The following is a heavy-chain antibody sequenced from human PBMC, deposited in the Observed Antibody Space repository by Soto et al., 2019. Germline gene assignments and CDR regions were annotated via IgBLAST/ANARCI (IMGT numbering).Heavy chain of an antibody. J-gene: IGHJ4*02. CDR2: IRPSGLRT. V-gene: IGHV3-23*01. Sequence: EVQLLESGGGLVQPGGSLRVSCAASGFTFRNYAMSWVRQAPGRGLQWVSAIRPSGLRTFYADSVKGRFTISRDNSKNTLYLQMNSLRAEDTAVYYCAREDPFAAVTNEPHFDDWGQGTLVTVSS. CDR1: GFTFRNYA. D-gene: IGHD4-17*01. CDR3: AREDPFAAVTNEPHFDD.